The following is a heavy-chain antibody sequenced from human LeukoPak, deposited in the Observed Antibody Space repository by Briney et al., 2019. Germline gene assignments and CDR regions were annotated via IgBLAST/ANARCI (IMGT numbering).Heavy chain of an antibody. J-gene: IGHJ6*02. CDR2: MNPNSGNT. V-gene: IGHV1-8*01. CDR1: GYTFTSYD. Sequence: ASVKVSCKASGYTFTSYDINWVRQATGQGLEWMGWMNPNSGNTGYARKFQGRVTMTRNTSISTAYMELSSLRSEDTAVYYCARGEATIPYYYYYYGMDVWGQGTTVTVSS. D-gene: IGHD5-12*01. CDR3: ARGEATIPYYYYYYGMDV.